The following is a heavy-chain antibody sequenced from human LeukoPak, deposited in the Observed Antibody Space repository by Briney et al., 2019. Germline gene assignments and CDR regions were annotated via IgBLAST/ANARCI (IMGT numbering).Heavy chain of an antibody. CDR1: GFSFMNAW. CDR2: IKSNADGGTP. D-gene: IGHD2/OR15-2a*01. Sequence: GGSLRLSCAASGFSFMNAWMIWVRQAPGKGLEWVGRIKSNADGGTPDYAAPARGRFTISRDDSKNTLYLQMNSLKTEDTAVYYCTSFYHEYSPYWGRGTLVTVSS. V-gene: IGHV3-15*01. CDR3: TSFYHEYSPY. J-gene: IGHJ4*02.